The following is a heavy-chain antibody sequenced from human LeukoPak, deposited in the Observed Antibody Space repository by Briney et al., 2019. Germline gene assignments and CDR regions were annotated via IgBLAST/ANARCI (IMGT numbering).Heavy chain of an antibody. CDR1: GYTFTSYG. V-gene: IGHV1-18*01. CDR2: ISAYNGNT. J-gene: IGHJ4*02. CDR3: ARDQEDYGDY. Sequence: GASVKVSCKPSGYTFTSYGISWVRQAPGQGLEWMGWISAYNGNTNYAQKFQDRVTMTTDISTSTAYMELRSLRSDDTAMYYCARDQEDYGDYWGQGTLVTVSS.